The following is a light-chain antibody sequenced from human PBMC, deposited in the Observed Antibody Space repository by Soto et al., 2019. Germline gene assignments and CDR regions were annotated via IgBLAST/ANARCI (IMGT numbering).Light chain of an antibody. CDR3: QQRSSWHKT. CDR1: QSVSSY. Sequence: EIVLTQSPATLSLSPGERATLSCRASQSVSSYLAWYQQKPGQAPRLLIYDASNRATGIPARFSGSGSGTDFTLTISSLEPDDFAVYYCQQRSSWHKTFGQGTNLDIK. CDR2: DAS. V-gene: IGKV3-11*01. J-gene: IGKJ1*01.